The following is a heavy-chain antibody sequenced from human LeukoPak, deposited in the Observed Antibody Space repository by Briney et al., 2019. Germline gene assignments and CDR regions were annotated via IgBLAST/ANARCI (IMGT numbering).Heavy chain of an antibody. CDR1: GYGLTTCW. V-gene: IGHV5-51*01. J-gene: IGHJ4*02. CDR2: INPGNSDT. CDR3: ARLRWAAGDGYYFDY. D-gene: IGHD6-13*01. Sequence: GESLKISCKGSGYGLTTCWIGWVRQVPGKGLEWMGVINPGNSDTRYSPSFQGQVTISADKSITTAYLQWSSLKASDTAMYYCARLRWAAGDGYYFDYWGQGTPVTVSS.